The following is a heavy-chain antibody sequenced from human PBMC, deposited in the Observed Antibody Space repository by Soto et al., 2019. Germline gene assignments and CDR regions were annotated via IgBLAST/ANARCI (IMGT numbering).Heavy chain of an antibody. D-gene: IGHD3-22*01. V-gene: IGHV1-24*01. Sequence: ASVKVSCKVSGYTLTELSMHWVRQAPGKGLEWMGGFDPEDGETIYAQKFQGRVTMTEDTSTDTAYMELSSLRSEDPAVYYCARSRANYYDSRGYYYSTFDYWGQGTLVTVSS. CDR3: ARSRANYYDSRGYYYSTFDY. CDR1: GYTLTELS. CDR2: FDPEDGET. J-gene: IGHJ4*02.